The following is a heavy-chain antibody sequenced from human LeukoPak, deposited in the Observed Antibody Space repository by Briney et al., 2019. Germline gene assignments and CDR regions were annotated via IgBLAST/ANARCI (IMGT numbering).Heavy chain of an antibody. CDR2: ISSSSSYI. V-gene: IGHV3-21*04. J-gene: IGHJ4*02. CDR1: GFTFSSYS. CDR3: AGYFCSGGSCYRYFDY. D-gene: IGHD2-15*01. Sequence: KAGGSLRLSCAASGFTFSSYSMNWVRQAPGKGLEWVSSISSSSSYIYYADSVKGRFTISRDNAKNSLYLQMNSLRPEDTAVYYCAGYFCSGGSCYRYFDYWGQGTPVTVSS.